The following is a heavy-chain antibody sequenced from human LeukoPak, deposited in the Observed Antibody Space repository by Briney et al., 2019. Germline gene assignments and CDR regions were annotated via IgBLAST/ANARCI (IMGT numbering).Heavy chain of an antibody. CDR2: FDPEDGET. V-gene: IGHV1-24*01. D-gene: IGHD3-22*01. CDR3: ATGTMTNYYDSSGYYA. Sequence: ASVKVSCKVSGYILTELSMHWVRQAPGKGLEWMGGFDPEDGETIYAQKFQGRVTMTEDTSTDTAYMELSSLRSEDTAVYYCATGTMTNYYDSSGYYAWGQGTLVTVSS. CDR1: GYILTELS. J-gene: IGHJ5*02.